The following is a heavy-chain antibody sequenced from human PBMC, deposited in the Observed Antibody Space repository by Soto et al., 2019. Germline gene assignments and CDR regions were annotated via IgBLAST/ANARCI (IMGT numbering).Heavy chain of an antibody. Sequence: GGSLRLSCAASGFTFSSYWMHWVRQAPGKGLVWVSRINSDGSSTSYADSVKGRFTISRDNAKNTLYLQMNSLRAEDTAVYYCARVYSSSWSPLYYYGMDVWGQGTTVTVSS. J-gene: IGHJ6*02. CDR1: GFTFSSYW. V-gene: IGHV3-74*01. CDR3: ARVYSSSWSPLYYYGMDV. CDR2: INSDGSST. D-gene: IGHD6-13*01.